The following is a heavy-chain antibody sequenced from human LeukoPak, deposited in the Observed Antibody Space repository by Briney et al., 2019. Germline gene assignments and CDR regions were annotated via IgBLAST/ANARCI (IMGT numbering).Heavy chain of an antibody. Sequence: SQTLSLTCTVSGVSISSGGYYWRWIRQHPGKGLEWIGYIYYSGSTYYNPSLKSRVTISVDTSKNQFSLKLSSVTAADTAVYYCARDGSGSYYRDAFDIWGQGTMVTVSS. CDR1: GVSISSGGYY. CDR2: IYYSGST. CDR3: ARDGSGSYYRDAFDI. D-gene: IGHD3-10*01. J-gene: IGHJ3*02. V-gene: IGHV4-31*03.